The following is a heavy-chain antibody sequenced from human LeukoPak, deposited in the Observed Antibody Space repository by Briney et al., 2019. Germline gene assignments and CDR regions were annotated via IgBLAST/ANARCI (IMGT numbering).Heavy chain of an antibody. J-gene: IGHJ5*02. V-gene: IGHV4-38-2*02. CDR1: GYSISSGNY. CDR3: TRDYDSSGYHDT. CDR2: IYHSGTT. D-gene: IGHD3-22*01. Sequence: SETLSLTCAVSGYSISSGNYWGWIRQPPGKGLEWIGSIYHSGTTYYNPSLKSRVTISVDTSKNQFSLKPNSVTAADTAVYHCTRDYDSSGYHDTWGQGTLVTVSS.